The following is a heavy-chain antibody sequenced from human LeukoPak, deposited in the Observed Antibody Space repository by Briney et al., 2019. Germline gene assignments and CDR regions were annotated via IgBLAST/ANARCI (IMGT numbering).Heavy chain of an antibody. V-gene: IGHV3-21*01. J-gene: IGHJ4*02. CDR3: ARDWGNVLRYFDWLSGRFFGY. D-gene: IGHD3-9*01. CDR1: GFTFSSYS. CDR2: ISSSSSYI. Sequence: GGSLRLSCAASGFTFSSYSMNWVRQAPGKGLEWVSSISSSSSYIYYADSVKGRFTISRDNAKNSLYLQMNSLRAEDTAVYYCARDWGNVLRYFDWLSGRFFGYWGQGTLVTVSS.